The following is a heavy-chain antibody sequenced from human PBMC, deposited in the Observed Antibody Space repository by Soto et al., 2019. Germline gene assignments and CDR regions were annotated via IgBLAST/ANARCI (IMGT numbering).Heavy chain of an antibody. CDR1: GGSISSSSDY. CDR3: ARRTLYCTNGVCYRNYFDY. Sequence: SETLSLTCTVSGGSISSSSDYGGWIRQPPGRGLEWIGSIYYSGSTYYNPSLKSRVTISVDASKNQFSLKLSSVTAADTAVYYCARRTLYCTNGVCYRNYFDYWGQGTLVTVSS. CDR2: IYYSGST. J-gene: IGHJ4*02. D-gene: IGHD2-8*01. V-gene: IGHV4-39*01.